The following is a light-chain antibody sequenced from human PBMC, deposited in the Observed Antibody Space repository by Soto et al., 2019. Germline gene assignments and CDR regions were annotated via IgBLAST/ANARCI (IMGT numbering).Light chain of an antibody. CDR2: YDD. V-gene: IGLV1-36*01. CDR3: AAWDDTLNGVV. CDR1: SSNIGANA. Sequence: QSVLTQPPSVSEAPRQRVTITCSGSSSNIGANAVNWYQQFPGKAPKLLIYYDDLLSSGVSDRFSASKSGTSASLAISGLQSEDEADYYCAAWDDTLNGVVFGEGTQLTV. J-gene: IGLJ3*02.